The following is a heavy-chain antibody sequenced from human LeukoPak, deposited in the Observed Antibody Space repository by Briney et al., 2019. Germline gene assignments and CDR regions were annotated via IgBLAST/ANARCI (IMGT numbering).Heavy chain of an antibody. CDR1: GGSISSYY. D-gene: IGHD2-15*01. Sequence: SETLSLTCTVSGGSISSYYWSWIRQPPGKGLEWIGYIYYSGSTNYNPSLKCRVTISVDTSKNQFSLKLSSVTAADTAVYYCAREFQLYMDVWGQGTTVTVSS. J-gene: IGHJ6*02. CDR2: IYYSGST. CDR3: AREFQLYMDV. V-gene: IGHV4-59*01.